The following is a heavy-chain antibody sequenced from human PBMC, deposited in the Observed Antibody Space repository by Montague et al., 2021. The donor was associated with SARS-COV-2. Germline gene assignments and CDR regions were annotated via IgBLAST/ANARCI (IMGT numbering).Heavy chain of an antibody. CDR3: ARDPRVRGSRGYGMDL. D-gene: IGHD1-26*01. CDR2: ISGSGADI. J-gene: IGHJ6*02. CDR1: GFTFNSYT. Sequence: SLRLSCAASGFTFNSYTMNWVRQAPGKGLEWVASISGSGADIYYXPSLKGRFTISRDNARNSLFLQMNSLRAEDTAVYYCARDPRVRGSRGYGMDLWGQGTTVTVSS. V-gene: IGHV3-21*06.